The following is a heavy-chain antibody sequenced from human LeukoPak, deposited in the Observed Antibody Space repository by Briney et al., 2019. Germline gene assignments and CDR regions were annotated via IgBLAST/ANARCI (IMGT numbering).Heavy chain of an antibody. CDR2: IRLEGSNK. CDR3: AKGNYDILTGYYPDY. Sequence: LRQSCGVHGFNLRSFGMHRVRQAPGKGQEWVAFIRLEGSNKYYADSVKGRFTISRDTSKNTLFLQVNSLRAEDTAVYYCAKGNYDILTGYYPDYWGQGTLVTVSS. CDR1: GFNLRSFG. J-gene: IGHJ4*02. D-gene: IGHD3-9*01. V-gene: IGHV3-30*02.